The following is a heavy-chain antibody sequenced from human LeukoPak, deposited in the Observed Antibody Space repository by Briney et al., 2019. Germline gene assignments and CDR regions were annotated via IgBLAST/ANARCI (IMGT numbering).Heavy chain of an antibody. J-gene: IGHJ4*02. D-gene: IGHD6-6*01. V-gene: IGHV1-2*02. Sequence: ASVKVSCKASGDTFTGSYMHWVRQAPGQGLEWMGWINPNSGGTNYAQKFQGRVTMTRDTSISIAYMELSRLKSDDTAVYYCARERYYSSSSLDYWGQGTLVTVSS. CDR3: ARERYYSSSSLDY. CDR2: INPNSGGT. CDR1: GDTFTGSY.